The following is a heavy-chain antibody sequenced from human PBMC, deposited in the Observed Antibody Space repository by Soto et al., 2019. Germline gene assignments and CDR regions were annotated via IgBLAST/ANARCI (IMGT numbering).Heavy chain of an antibody. Sequence: SVKVSCKASGGTFSSYTISWVRQAPGQGLEWMGRIIPILGIANYAQKFQGRVTITADKSTSTAYMELSSLRSEDTAVYYCARATGRYDSSGYYSAWDFDYWGQGTLVTVSS. CDR2: IIPILGIA. CDR3: ARATGRYDSSGYYSAWDFDY. D-gene: IGHD3-22*01. J-gene: IGHJ4*02. V-gene: IGHV1-69*02. CDR1: GGTFSSYT.